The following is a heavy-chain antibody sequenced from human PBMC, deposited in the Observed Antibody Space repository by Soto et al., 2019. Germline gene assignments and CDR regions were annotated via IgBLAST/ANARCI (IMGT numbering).Heavy chain of an antibody. CDR2: ITSSSSTI. CDR1: GLSFSDYY. Sequence: QVELVESGGGLVKPGGSLRLSCAASGLSFSDYYMSWIRQAPGKGLEWIAYITSSSSTIYYADSVKGRFTISRNDAKNSLYLQLPSLRAEDTAVYYCATVFRSSTFNYWGQGTLVTVSS. CDR3: ATVFRSSTFNY. V-gene: IGHV3-11*01. D-gene: IGHD3-10*02. J-gene: IGHJ4*02.